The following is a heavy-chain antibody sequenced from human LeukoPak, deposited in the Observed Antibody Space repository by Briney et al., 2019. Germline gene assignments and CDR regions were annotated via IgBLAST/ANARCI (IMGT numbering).Heavy chain of an antibody. Sequence: GGSLRLSCAASRFTFSSYWMSWVRQAPGKGLEWVSSINSSSSYIYYADSVKGRFTISRDNAKNSLFLQMNSLRAEDTAVYYCARDSKPCDYWGQGTLVTVSS. D-gene: IGHD1-14*01. V-gene: IGHV3-21*01. CDR1: RFTFSSYW. J-gene: IGHJ4*02. CDR3: ARDSKPCDY. CDR2: INSSSSYI.